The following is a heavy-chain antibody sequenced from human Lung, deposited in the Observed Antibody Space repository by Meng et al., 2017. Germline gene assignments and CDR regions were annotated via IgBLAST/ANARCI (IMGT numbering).Heavy chain of an antibody. CDR1: VYTFTSYG. CDR3: ATEHYGSGKIFDY. J-gene: IGHJ4*02. Sequence: VKRVKSGAEVKRPGASVRVPCKALVYTFTSYGITWVRQAPGQGLEWMGWISAYNGNTNYAQKLQGRVTMTTDTSTSTAYMELRSLRSDDTAVYYCATEHYGSGKIFDYWGQGTLVTVSS. D-gene: IGHD3-10*01. V-gene: IGHV1-18*01. CDR2: ISAYNGNT.